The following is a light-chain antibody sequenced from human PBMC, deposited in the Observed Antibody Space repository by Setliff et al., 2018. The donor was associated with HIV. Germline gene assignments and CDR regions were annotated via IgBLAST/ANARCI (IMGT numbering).Light chain of an antibody. V-gene: IGLV2-18*02. J-gene: IGLJ1*01. Sequence: SALTQPPSVSGSPGQSVTISCTGTSSDVGYYNRVSWYQQPPGTVPRLRIYEVSSRPSGVPDRFSGSKSGNTASLTISGLQAEDEADYYCASRTAGSTPYGVGTGTKV. CDR3: ASRTAGSTPYG. CDR1: SSDVGYYNR. CDR2: EVS.